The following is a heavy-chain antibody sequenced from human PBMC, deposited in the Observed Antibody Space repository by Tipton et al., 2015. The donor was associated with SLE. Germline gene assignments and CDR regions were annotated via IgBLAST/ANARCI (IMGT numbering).Heavy chain of an antibody. J-gene: IGHJ6*03. V-gene: IGHV1-18*04. CDR1: GYTFANYG. CDR2: ISAYNGDT. D-gene: IGHD2-15*01. Sequence: QLVQSGGEVKKSGASVKVSCKASGYTFANYGISWVRQAPGQGLEWMGRISAYNGDTNYEQKVQGRVTMTTDTSTSTAYMELRSLRPDDTVVYFYARRGREFVQTLLTYYYFYMDVWGQGTMVTVS. CDR3: ARRGREFVQTLLTYYYFYMDV.